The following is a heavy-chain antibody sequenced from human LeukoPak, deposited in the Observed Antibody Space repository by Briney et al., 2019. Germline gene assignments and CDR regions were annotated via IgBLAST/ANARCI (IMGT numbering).Heavy chain of an antibody. CDR1: GGSVSSTSHH. V-gene: IGHV4-39*02. D-gene: IGHD3-22*01. J-gene: IGHJ3*01. CDR3: ARDHRTYYYDSSGLH. CDR2: IFYSGST. Sequence: SETLSLTCTVSGGSVSSTSHHWDWIRQPPGQGLEWIGSIFYSGSTYYSPSLKSRVTISVDTSKNQFSLNLSSVTAADTAVYYCARDHRTYYYDSSGLHWGQGTMVTVSS.